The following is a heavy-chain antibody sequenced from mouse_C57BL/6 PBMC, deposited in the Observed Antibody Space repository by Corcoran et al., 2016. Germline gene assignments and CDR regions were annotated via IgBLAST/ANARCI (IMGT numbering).Heavy chain of an antibody. D-gene: IGHD2-12*01. Sequence: EVQLQQSGPELVKPGASVKLSCTASGYTFTDYYMNWVKQSHGKSLEWIGDINPNNGGTSYNQKFKGKATLTVDKSSSTAYMELRSLTSEDSAVYYCARSYWFAYWGQGTLVTVSA. J-gene: IGHJ3*01. CDR1: GYTFTDYY. CDR2: INPNNGGT. V-gene: IGHV1-26*01. CDR3: ARSYWFAY.